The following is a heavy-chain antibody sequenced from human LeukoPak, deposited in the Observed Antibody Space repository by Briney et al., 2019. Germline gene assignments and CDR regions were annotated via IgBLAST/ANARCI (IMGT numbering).Heavy chain of an antibody. V-gene: IGHV7-4-1*02. D-gene: IGHD3-22*01. CDR1: GYTFTTYA. J-gene: IGHJ3*02. CDR2: INTNTGNP. CDR3: ARDRLIGYYDPLGDAFDI. Sequence: ASVKVSCKASGYTFTTYAMNWVRQAPGQGLEWMGWINTNTGNPTYAQGFTGRFVFSLDTSVSTAYLQISSLKAEDTAVYYCARDRLIGYYDPLGDAFDIWGQGTMVTVSS.